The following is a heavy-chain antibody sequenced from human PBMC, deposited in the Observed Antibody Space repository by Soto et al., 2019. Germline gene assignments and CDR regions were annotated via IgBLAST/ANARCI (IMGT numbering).Heavy chain of an antibody. Sequence: QVQLVQSGAEVKKPGSSVKVSCKASGDTFRSDAISWVRQAPGQGLEWMGGIIPISGTATYAQKFQGRVTITADGFTHTSYMALSSLRSEDTAVYYCAKRERIFGSGSYSFSYYGLDVWGQGTTVTVSS. J-gene: IGHJ6*02. CDR2: IIPISGTA. D-gene: IGHD3-10*01. CDR3: AKRERIFGSGSYSFSYYGLDV. V-gene: IGHV1-69*01. CDR1: GDTFRSDA.